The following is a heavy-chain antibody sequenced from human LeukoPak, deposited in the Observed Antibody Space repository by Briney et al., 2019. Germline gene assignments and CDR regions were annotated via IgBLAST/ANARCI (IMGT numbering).Heavy chain of an antibody. V-gene: IGHV1-69*05. CDR2: IIPIFGTA. D-gene: IGHD2-21*02. CDR3: ARRLSSVTYYYYGMDV. J-gene: IGHJ6*02. Sequence: ASVKVSCKASGGTFSSYAISWVRQAPGQGLEWMGGIIPIFGTANYAQKFQGRVTMTRNTSISTAYMELSSLRSEDTAVYYCARRLSSVTYYYYGMDVWGQGTTVTVSS. CDR1: GGTFSSYA.